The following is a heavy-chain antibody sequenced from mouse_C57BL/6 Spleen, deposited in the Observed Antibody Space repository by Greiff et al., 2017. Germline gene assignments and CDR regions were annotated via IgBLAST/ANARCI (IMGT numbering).Heavy chain of an antibody. Sequence: VQLQQSGPELVKPGASVKISCKASGYSFTDYNMNWVKQSNGKSLEWIGVINPNYGTTSYNQKFKGKATLTVDQSSSTAYMQLNSLTSEDSAVYYCARGGRSFITTVVAPMDYWGQGTSVTVSS. V-gene: IGHV1-39*01. CDR1: GYSFTDYN. D-gene: IGHD1-1*01. CDR2: INPNYGTT. CDR3: ARGGRSFITTVVAPMDY. J-gene: IGHJ4*01.